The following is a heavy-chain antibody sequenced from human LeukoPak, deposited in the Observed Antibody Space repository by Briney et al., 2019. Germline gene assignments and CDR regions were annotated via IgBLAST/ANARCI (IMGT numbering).Heavy chain of an antibody. CDR2: IYYIGST. J-gene: IGHJ4*02. CDR1: GGSINSDYS. D-gene: IGHD2-2*03. V-gene: IGHV4-30-4*01. CDR3: ARGEGHDYGYSFDY. Sequence: SETLSLTCTVSGGSINSDYSWCWIRQPPGKGLEWIGYIYYIGSTSYNPSLKSRVTISEETSKNQFSLILSSMTSADTAVYYCARGEGHDYGYSFDYWGRGALVTVSS.